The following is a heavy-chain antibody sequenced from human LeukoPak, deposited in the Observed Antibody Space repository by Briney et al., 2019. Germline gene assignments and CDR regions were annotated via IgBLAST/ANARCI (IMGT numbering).Heavy chain of an antibody. Sequence: GASVKVSCKASGYTFTGYYMHWVRQAPGQGLEWMGWINPNSGGTNYAQKFQGRVTMTRDTSISTAYMELSRLRSDDTAVSYCARDRAHKAYYYGMDVWGQGTTVTVSS. V-gene: IGHV1-2*02. CDR2: INPNSGGT. J-gene: IGHJ6*02. CDR3: ARDRAHKAYYYGMDV. CDR1: GYTFTGYY.